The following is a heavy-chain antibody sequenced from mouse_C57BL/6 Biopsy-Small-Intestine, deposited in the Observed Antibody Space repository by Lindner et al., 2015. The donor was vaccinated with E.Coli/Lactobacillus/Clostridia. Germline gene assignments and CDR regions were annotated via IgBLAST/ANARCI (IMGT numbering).Heavy chain of an antibody. J-gene: IGHJ1*03. CDR2: IYPGNSDT. CDR3: ARPLYWYFDV. Sequence: VQLQESGAELMKPGASVKLSCKATGYTFTGYWIEWVKQRPGQGLEWIGAIYPGNSDTSYNQKFKGKATLTADKSSSTAYTQLSSLTSEDSALYFCARPLYWYFDVWGTGTTVTVSS. CDR1: GYTFTGYW. V-gene: IGHV1-9*01.